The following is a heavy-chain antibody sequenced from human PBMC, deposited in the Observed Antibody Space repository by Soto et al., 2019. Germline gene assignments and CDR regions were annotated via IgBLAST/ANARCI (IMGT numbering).Heavy chain of an antibody. CDR2: IYYSGSA. J-gene: IGHJ4*02. V-gene: IGHV4-39*01. CDR3: ARRPKRGSYSWCFDY. CDR1: GGSITSNAYY. D-gene: IGHD1-26*01. Sequence: QLQLQESGPGLVKPSETLSLTCTVSGGSITSNAYYWGWIRQPPGKGLEWLGYIYYSGSASYNPSLQSRVTMSVATSKNQFSLKLSSVTAADTAVYYCARRPKRGSYSWCFDYWGQGTLVTVSS.